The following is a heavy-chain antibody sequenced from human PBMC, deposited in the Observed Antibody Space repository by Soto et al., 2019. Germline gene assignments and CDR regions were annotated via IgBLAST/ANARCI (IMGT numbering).Heavy chain of an antibody. V-gene: IGHV1-69*01. CDR3: ARASYCGGDCYYDGMDV. J-gene: IGHJ6*02. CDR2: IIPIFGTA. CDR1: GGTFSSYA. Sequence: QVQLVQSGAEVKKPGSSVKVSCKASGGTFSSYAISWVRQAPGQGLEWMGGIIPIFGTANYAQKFQGRVTITADESTSTAYMELSSLRSEDMAVYYCARASYCGGDCYYDGMDVWGQGTTVTVSS. D-gene: IGHD2-21*01.